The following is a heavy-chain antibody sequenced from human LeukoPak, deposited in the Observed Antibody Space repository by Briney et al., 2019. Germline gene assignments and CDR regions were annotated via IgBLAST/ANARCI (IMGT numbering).Heavy chain of an antibody. CDR2: IRYDGSNK. V-gene: IGHV3-30*02. J-gene: IGHJ4*02. CDR3: AKPYQSGVPPYFDY. Sequence: GGSLRLSCAASGFTFSSYGMHWVRQAPGKGLEWVAFIRYDGSNKYYADSVKGRFTISRDNSMNTLYLQMNSLRAEDTAVYYCAKPYQSGVPPYFDYWGQGTLVTVSS. D-gene: IGHD2-2*01. CDR1: GFTFSSYG.